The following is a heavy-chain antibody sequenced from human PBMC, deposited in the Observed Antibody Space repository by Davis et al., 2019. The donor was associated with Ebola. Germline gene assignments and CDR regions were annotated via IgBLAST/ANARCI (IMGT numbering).Heavy chain of an antibody. V-gene: IGHV4-34*01. CDR3: ARRGSSSFGY. CDR1: GGSFSGYH. CDR2: INHSGST. J-gene: IGHJ4*02. Sequence: MPSETLSLTCAVYGGSFSGYHWSWIRQPPGKGLEWIGEINHSGSTNYNPSLKSRVTISVDTSKNQFSLKLSSVTAADTAVYYCARRGSSSFGYWGQGTLVTVSS. D-gene: IGHD6-6*01.